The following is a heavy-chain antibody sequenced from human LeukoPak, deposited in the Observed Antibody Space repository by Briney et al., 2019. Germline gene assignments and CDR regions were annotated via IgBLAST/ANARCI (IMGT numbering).Heavy chain of an antibody. CDR1: GFTFTIYG. J-gene: IGHJ4*02. CDR2: LSGNGVYT. CDR3: ATDTSGYFKY. V-gene: IGHV3-23*01. D-gene: IGHD3-22*01. Sequence: GGSVRLSCAASGFTFTIYGVSWVRQAPGKGLEWVAALSGNGVYTYYADSVMGRFTISRDNSRNTLFLEMNSLRAEDTAVYFCATDTSGYFKYWGRGTLVTVSS.